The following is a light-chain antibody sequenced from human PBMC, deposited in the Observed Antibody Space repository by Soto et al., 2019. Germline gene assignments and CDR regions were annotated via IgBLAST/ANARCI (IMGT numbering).Light chain of an antibody. Sequence: QPVLTQSPSASASLGASVKLTCTLSSGHSSYAIAWHQQQPEKGPRYLMKLNSDGSHSKGDGIPDRFSGSSSGAERYLTISSLQSEDEADYYCQTCGTLVVFGGGTKLTVL. V-gene: IGLV4-69*01. CDR2: LNSDGSH. J-gene: IGLJ2*01. CDR3: QTCGTLVV. CDR1: SGHSSYA.